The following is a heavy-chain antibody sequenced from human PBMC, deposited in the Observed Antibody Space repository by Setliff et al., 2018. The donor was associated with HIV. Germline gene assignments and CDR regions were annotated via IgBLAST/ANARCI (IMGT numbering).Heavy chain of an antibody. D-gene: IGHD2-15*01. CDR2: MNPDSGNT. Sequence: ASVKVSCKASGYTSTSYNINWVRQATGQGLEWMGWMNPDSGNTGSAQNFQGRLTITWNTSISTAYMELGSLGFDDTAVYFCARTRSGGSSVYYYYYMDVWGQGTAVTVSS. V-gene: IGHV1-8*01. CDR3: ARTRSGGSSVYYYYYMDV. J-gene: IGHJ6*03. CDR1: GYTSTSYN.